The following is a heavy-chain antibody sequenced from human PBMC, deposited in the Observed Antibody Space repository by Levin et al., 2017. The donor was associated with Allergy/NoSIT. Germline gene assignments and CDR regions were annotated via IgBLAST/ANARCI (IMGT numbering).Heavy chain of an antibody. D-gene: IGHD5-12*01. V-gene: IGHV3-48*02. J-gene: IGHJ5*02. Sequence: GGSLRLSCAASGFTFSSYSMNWVRQAPGKGLEWVSYISSSSSTIYYADSVKGRFTISRDNAKNSLYLQMNSLRDEDTAVYYCARDYSGYEQNWFDPWGQGTLVTVSS. CDR1: GFTFSSYS. CDR2: ISSSSSTI. CDR3: ARDYSGYEQNWFDP.